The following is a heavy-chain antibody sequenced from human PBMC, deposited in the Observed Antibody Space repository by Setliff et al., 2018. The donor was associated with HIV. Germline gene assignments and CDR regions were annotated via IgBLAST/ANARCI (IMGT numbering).Heavy chain of an antibody. CDR1: GYTVTTYG. CDR2: IYPGGARR. Sequence: ASVKVSCKASGYTVTTYGISWVRQAPGQGLEWMGIIYPGGARRSYAQKFQGRVTMTWDTSTSTVYMELSSLRSEDTAFYYCARSAHDSETGYWGQGTLVTVSS. J-gene: IGHJ4*02. D-gene: IGHD5-12*01. CDR3: ARSAHDSETGY. V-gene: IGHV1-46*01.